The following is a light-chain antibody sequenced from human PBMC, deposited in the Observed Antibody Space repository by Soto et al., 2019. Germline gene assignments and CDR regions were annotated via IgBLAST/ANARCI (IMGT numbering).Light chain of an antibody. CDR2: GNS. V-gene: IGLV1-40*03. Sequence: QAVVTQPPSVSGAPGQRVTISCTGSSSNIGAGYDVHWYQHLPGTAPKLLIYGNSNRPSGVPVRFSGSKSGASASLAITGLQAEDEADYYCQSYDSSHVVFGGGTKLTVL. CDR3: QSYDSSHVV. J-gene: IGLJ2*01. CDR1: SSNIGAGYD.